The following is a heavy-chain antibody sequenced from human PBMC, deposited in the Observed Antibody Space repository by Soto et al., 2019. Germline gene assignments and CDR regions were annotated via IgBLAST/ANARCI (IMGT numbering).Heavy chain of an antibody. J-gene: IGHJ4*02. V-gene: IGHV4-39*07. CDR2: VYNTGST. D-gene: IGHD3-10*01. Sequence: PSETLSLTCTVSGGSISSNSYYWGWIRQPPGKGLEWIANVYNTGSTYYNPSLKGRATISADTSKNQFSLKLNSVTAADTALYYCAGSKNRGVSFDYWGQGALVTVSS. CDR3: AGSKNRGVSFDY. CDR1: GGSISSNSYY.